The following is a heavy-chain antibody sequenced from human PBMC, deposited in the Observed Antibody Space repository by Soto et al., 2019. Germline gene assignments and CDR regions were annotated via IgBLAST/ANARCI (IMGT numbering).Heavy chain of an antibody. Sequence: GGSLRLSCAASGFTFSSYGMHWVRQAPGKGLEWVAVISYDGSNKYYADSVKGRFTISRDNSKNTLYLQMNSLRAEDTAVYYCAKELNDSSGYYNYYFDYWGQGTLVTVSS. D-gene: IGHD3-22*01. CDR3: AKELNDSSGYYNYYFDY. CDR2: ISYDGSNK. CDR1: GFTFSSYG. J-gene: IGHJ4*02. V-gene: IGHV3-30*18.